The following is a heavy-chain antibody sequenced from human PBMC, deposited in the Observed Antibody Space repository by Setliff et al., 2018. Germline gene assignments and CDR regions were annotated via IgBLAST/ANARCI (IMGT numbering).Heavy chain of an antibody. CDR3: ASALIRRVAVAGKSQFDY. V-gene: IGHV1-69*05. Sequence: GASVKVSCKASGGFSTHAISWVRQVPGQGLEWMGGIVPILGTTDYAQNFQGRVPITTDESTSSAYLEMSNLRSEDTAVYYCASALIRRVAVAGKSQFDYWGQGTLVTVSS. J-gene: IGHJ4*01. D-gene: IGHD6-19*01. CDR1: GGFSTHA. CDR2: IVPILGTT.